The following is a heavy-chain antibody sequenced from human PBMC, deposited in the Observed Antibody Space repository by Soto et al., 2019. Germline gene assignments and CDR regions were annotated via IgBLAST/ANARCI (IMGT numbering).Heavy chain of an antibody. V-gene: IGHV3-23*01. CDR3: AKERDSRGYFDY. CDR1: GFTFSTYA. Sequence: EVQLLESGGGLVQPGGSLRLSCAASGFTFSTYAMSWVRQAPGKGLEWVSAISGSGGRTYYADSVQGRFTISRDNSKNTLYLQVNSLRAEDTAVYYCAKERDSRGYFDYWGQGTLATVSS. J-gene: IGHJ4*02. CDR2: ISGSGGRT. D-gene: IGHD2-15*01.